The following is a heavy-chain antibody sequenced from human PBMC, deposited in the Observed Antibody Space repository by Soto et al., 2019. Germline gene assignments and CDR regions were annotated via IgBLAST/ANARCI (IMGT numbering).Heavy chain of an antibody. Sequence: PSETLSLTCTVSGGSISSYYWSWIRQPPGKGLEWIGYIYYSGSTNYNPSLKSRVTISVDTSKNQFSLKLSSVTAADTAVYYCARVSSDYYESSGFDYWGQGTLVTVSS. CDR1: GGSISSYY. CDR2: IYYSGST. V-gene: IGHV4-59*01. CDR3: ARVSSDYYESSGFDY. J-gene: IGHJ4*02. D-gene: IGHD3-22*01.